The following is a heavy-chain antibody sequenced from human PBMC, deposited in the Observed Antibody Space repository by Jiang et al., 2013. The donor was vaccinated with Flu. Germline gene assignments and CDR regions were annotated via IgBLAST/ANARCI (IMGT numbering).Heavy chain of an antibody. D-gene: IGHD3-9*01. CDR2: INPKSGGT. Sequence: SGAEVKKPGAPVKVSCKASGYTFSDYYMHWVRQAPGKGLEWMGWINPKSGGTNFPQKFQGRVSMTTDTSINTAYMDLRGLRSDDTAIYYCAKGHDWLGPEEQDYFDSWGQGTLVTVST. CDR1: GYTFSDYY. CDR3: AKGHDWLGPEEQDYFDS. J-gene: IGHJ4*02. V-gene: IGHV1-2*02.